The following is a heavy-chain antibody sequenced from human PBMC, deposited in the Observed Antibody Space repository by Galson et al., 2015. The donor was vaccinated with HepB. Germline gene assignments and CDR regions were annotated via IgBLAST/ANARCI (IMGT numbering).Heavy chain of an antibody. CDR1: GFTFSKYA. D-gene: IGHD2-2*01. V-gene: IGHV3-23*01. CDR2: IRASGGST. Sequence: SLRLSCAAPGFTFSKYAMSWVRQTPRKGLEWVSSIRASGGSTYYADSVKGRFTIPRDNSKNTLYLQMNRLRAEDTAMYFCANEDGSSWTEYFQNWGQGTLVTVSS. J-gene: IGHJ1*01. CDR3: ANEDGSSWTEYFQN.